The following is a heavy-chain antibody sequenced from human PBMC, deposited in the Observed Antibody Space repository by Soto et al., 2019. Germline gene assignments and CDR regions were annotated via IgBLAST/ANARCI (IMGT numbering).Heavy chain of an antibody. CDR3: ARGGALSTSWYWGDGLDS. V-gene: IGHV1-69*06. CDR1: GYSFSSHA. D-gene: IGHD6-13*01. CDR2: IIPVFGTP. Sequence: QVQLEQSGSEVKKSGSSVKVSCKASGYSFSSHAITWVRQAPGQGLAWMGGIIPVFGTPSYAQKFQGRVTISADKSTNTSYVELRSLRSEDTAVYYCARGGALSTSWYWGDGLDSWGQGTQVTVSS. J-gene: IGHJ4*02.